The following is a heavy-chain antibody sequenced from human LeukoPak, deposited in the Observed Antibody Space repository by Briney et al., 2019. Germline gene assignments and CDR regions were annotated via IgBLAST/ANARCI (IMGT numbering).Heavy chain of an antibody. V-gene: IGHV4-39*07. CDR1: GGSISSGDYY. J-gene: IGHJ6*02. Sequence: SETLSLTCTVSGGSISSGDYYWSWIRQPPGKGLEWIGEINHSGSTNYNPSLKSRVTISVDTSKNQFSLKLSSVTAADTAVYYCASGYSYYYGMDVWGQGTTVTVSS. D-gene: IGHD2-21*01. CDR3: ASGYSYYYGMDV. CDR2: INHSGST.